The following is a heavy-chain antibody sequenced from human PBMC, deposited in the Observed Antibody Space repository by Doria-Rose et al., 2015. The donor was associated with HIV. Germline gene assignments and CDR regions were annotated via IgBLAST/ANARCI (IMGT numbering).Heavy chain of an antibody. V-gene: IGHV4-31*03. D-gene: IGHD3-3*01. CDR2: TYYTGTS. CDR3: ARMGSYRELDY. CDR1: GASFSSRGYY. Sequence: SGPGLVKPSETLSITCSVSGASFSSRGYYWTWIRQAPGKGLESLGYTYYTGTSDYSPSLKSRLNMAVDTSKDQFSLKLSFVTVADTAVYYCARMGSYRELDYWGQGERVIVSA. J-gene: IGHJ4*01.